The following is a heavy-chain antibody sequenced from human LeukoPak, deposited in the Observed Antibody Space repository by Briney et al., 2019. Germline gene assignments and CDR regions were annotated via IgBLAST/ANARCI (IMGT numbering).Heavy chain of an antibody. Sequence: PGGSLRLSCAASGFTFSTYTMNWVRQAPGKGLERVSSISNSGAYVYYADSVQGRFTISRDNAKNSLYLQMNSLRSEDTAVYYCARVGVDSGSYKGADYWGQGTLVSVSS. CDR1: GFTFSTYT. CDR2: ISNSGAYV. D-gene: IGHD1-26*01. V-gene: IGHV3-21*01. CDR3: ARVGVDSGSYKGADY. J-gene: IGHJ4*02.